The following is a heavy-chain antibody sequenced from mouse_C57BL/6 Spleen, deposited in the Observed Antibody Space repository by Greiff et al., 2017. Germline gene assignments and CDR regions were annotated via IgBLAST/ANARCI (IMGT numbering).Heavy chain of an antibody. CDR1: GYTFTDYY. Sequence: VQLQQSGPVLVKPGASVTMSCTASGYTFTDYYMNWVKQSPGKSLEWIGVINPYNGGTSYNQKFKGKATLTVDKSSSTAYMELNSLTAEDSAVYYCARSSSSGYDGGQGTTLTVSS. V-gene: IGHV1-19*01. D-gene: IGHD3-2*02. J-gene: IGHJ2*01. CDR2: INPYNGGT. CDR3: ARSSSSGYD.